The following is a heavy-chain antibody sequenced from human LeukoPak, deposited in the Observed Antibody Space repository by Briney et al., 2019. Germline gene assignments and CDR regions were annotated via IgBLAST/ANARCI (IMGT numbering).Heavy chain of an antibody. J-gene: IGHJ6*03. Sequence: SETLSLTCTVSGGSISTYNWSWVRQPAGKGLEWIGRIYASGSTYFNPSLKGRVTMSLDTSKNQFSLRLSSVTAADTALYYCARDYAVETAARINYFYYYMDVWGKGTTVTVSS. V-gene: IGHV4-4*07. CDR1: GGSISTYN. CDR2: IYASGST. CDR3: ARDYAVETAARINYFYYYMDV. D-gene: IGHD5-18*01.